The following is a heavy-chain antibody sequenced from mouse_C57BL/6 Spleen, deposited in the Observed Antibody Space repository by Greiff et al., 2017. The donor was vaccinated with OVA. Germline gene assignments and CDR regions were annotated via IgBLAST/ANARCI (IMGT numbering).Heavy chain of an antibody. Sequence: VQLQQPGAELVKPGASVKLSCKASGYTFTSYWMHWVKQRPGRGLEWIGRIDPNSGGTKYNEKFKSKATLTVDKPSSTAYMQLSSLTSEDSAVYYCASSTVVATKEYYFDYWGQGTTLTVSS. V-gene: IGHV1-72*01. CDR3: ASSTVVATKEYYFDY. CDR1: GYTFTSYW. CDR2: IDPNSGGT. D-gene: IGHD1-1*01. J-gene: IGHJ2*01.